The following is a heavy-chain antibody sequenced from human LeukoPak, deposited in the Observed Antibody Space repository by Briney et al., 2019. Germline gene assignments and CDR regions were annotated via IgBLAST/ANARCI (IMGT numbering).Heavy chain of an antibody. CDR1: GYIFTSYV. V-gene: IGHV1-3*01. CDR2: INAGNGNT. Sequence: ASVKVSCKASGYIFTSYVMHWVRQAPGQRLEWMGWINAGNGNTKSSQKFQGRVTIIRDTSASTAYMEVSSLRSEDTAVYYCARGDSSGSYYTPFDSWGRGTLVTVSS. D-gene: IGHD3-10*01. CDR3: ARGDSSGSYYTPFDS. J-gene: IGHJ4*02.